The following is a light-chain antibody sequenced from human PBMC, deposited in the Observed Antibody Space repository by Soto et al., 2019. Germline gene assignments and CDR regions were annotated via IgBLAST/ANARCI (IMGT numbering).Light chain of an antibody. CDR3: QQYGSLSWT. CDR1: QTISSSY. Sequence: EIVLTQFPGTLSLSPGERATLSCRASQTISSSYLAWYHQKPGQAPRIIIFGASGRATGIPDRFSGSGSGTDFTLTISRLEPEDFAVYYCQQYGSLSWTVGPGTKVEIK. V-gene: IGKV3-20*01. CDR2: GAS. J-gene: IGKJ1*01.